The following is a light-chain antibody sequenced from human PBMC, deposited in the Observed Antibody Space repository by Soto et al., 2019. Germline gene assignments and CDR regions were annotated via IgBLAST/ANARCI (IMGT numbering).Light chain of an antibody. Sequence: DIVMTQSPATLSVSPGERASLSCRASQSIAGNLAWYHHTPGQPPRLLLYAASPRATGIPARFSGSGSGTAFTLTISSLQSEDYAVYYCQQYNTWPPITFGQGTRLENK. CDR3: QQYNTWPPIT. V-gene: IGKV3-15*01. CDR1: QSIAGN. CDR2: AAS. J-gene: IGKJ5*01.